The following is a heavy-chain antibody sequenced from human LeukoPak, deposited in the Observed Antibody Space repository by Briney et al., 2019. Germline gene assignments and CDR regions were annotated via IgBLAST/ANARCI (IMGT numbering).Heavy chain of an antibody. V-gene: IGHV3-23*01. Sequence: RSLRLSCAASGFTFSSHGMSWVRQAPGKGLEWVSTISGSGDYTYYADSVKGRFTISRDNSKNTLYLQMNSLRAEDTAIYYCAKVTYGSGTYGAFDSWGQGTLVTVSS. CDR1: GFTFSSHG. CDR2: ISGSGDYT. J-gene: IGHJ4*02. D-gene: IGHD3-10*01. CDR3: AKVTYGSGTYGAFDS.